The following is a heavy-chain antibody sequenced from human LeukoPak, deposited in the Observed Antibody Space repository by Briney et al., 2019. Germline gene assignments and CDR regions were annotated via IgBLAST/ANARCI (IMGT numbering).Heavy chain of an antibody. D-gene: IGHD6-19*01. CDR3: VRGSSGTEGFDP. Sequence: ASVKVSCKASGYSFTKFGISWVRQAPGRGLEWVGWIYNGNTKYTQSLQGRVTMTTDTSTSTAYMELRSLISDDTAVYYCVRGSSGTEGFDPWGQGTLVTVSS. CDR2: IYNGNT. V-gene: IGHV1-18*01. J-gene: IGHJ5*02. CDR1: GYSFTKFG.